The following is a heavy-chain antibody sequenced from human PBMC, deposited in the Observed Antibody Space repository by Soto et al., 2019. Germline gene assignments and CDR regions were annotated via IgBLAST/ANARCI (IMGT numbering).Heavy chain of an antibody. CDR3: ARDHTHYDILTGYPIYYYYYGMDV. D-gene: IGHD3-9*01. J-gene: IGHJ6*02. CDR1: GGSISSSNW. Sequence: SETLSLTCAVSGGSISSSNWWSWVRQPPGKGLEWIGEIYHSGSTNYNPSLKSRVTISVDKSKNQFSLKLSTVTAADTAAYDCARDHTHYDILTGYPIYYYYYGMDVWGQGTTVTVSS. V-gene: IGHV4-4*02. CDR2: IYHSGST.